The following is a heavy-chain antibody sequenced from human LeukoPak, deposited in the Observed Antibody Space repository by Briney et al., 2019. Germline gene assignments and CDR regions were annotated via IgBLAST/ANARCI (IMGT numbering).Heavy chain of an antibody. CDR3: ARAVYYYDSSGQYYWYLDL. V-gene: IGHV3-13*01. J-gene: IGHJ2*01. CDR1: GFTFSSHD. Sequence: PGGSLRLSCAASGFTFSSHDMHWVRQGTGGRLEWVSGIGTGGDILYPGSVKARFTISRENAENSLYLQMNSLRVGDTAVYYCARAVYYYDSSGQYYWYLDLWGRGTLVTVSS. D-gene: IGHD3-22*01. CDR2: IGTGGDI.